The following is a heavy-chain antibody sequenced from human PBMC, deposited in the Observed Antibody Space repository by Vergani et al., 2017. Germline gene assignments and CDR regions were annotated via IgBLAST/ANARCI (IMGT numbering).Heavy chain of an antibody. V-gene: IGHV3-20*04. J-gene: IGHJ4*02. D-gene: IGHD6-19*01. CDR1: GFTVSSNY. Sequence: EVQPVESGGGLVQPGGSLRLSCAASGFTVSSNYMSWVRQAPGKGLEWVSGINWNGGSTGYADSVKGRFTISRDNAKNSLYLQMNSLRAEDTALYYCARDGLQWLVRTDHFDYWGQGTLVTVSS. CDR2: INWNGGST. CDR3: ARDGLQWLVRTDHFDY.